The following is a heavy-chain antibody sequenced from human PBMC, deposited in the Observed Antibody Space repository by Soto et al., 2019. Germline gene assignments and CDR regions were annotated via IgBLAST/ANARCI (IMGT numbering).Heavy chain of an antibody. V-gene: IGHV3-66*01. CDR3: ARNVPVTALGY. CDR2: TYSGGDT. Sequence: EVRLVESGGGLVQPGGSLRLSCAASGVTVGNNYMSWVRQAPGKGLEWVSVTYSGGDTRYADSVKGRFPMSRDGTKNTVYLPMASLRAEDTAVYFCARNVPVTALGYWGQGSLVTVSS. D-gene: IGHD4-17*01. CDR1: GVTVGNNY. J-gene: IGHJ4*02.